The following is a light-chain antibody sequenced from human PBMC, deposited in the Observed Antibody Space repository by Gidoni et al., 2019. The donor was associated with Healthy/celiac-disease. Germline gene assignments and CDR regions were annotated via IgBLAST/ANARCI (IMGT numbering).Light chain of an antibody. CDR2: DAS. CDR1: QDINNY. V-gene: IGKV1-33*01. CDR3: QQYDNLPRT. J-gene: IGKJ1*01. Sequence: DIQMTQSPSSLSASVGDRVTITGRASQDINNYLNWDQQKPGKAATLLIYDASNLETGVPSRFSGSGSGTEFTFTISILQPEDIATYYCQQYDNLPRTFXQXTKVEIK.